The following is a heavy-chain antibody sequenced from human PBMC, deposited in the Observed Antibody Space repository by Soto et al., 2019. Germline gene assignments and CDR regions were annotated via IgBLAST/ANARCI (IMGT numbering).Heavy chain of an antibody. CDR2: IYWDDDK. D-gene: IGHD1-7*01. Sequence: QITLKESGPTLVKPTQTLTLTCTFSGFSLSTSGVGVGWIRQPPGKALEWLALIYWDDDKRYSPSLKSRLTITKDTAKNQVVLTMTNMDPVDTATYYCAHSSAGTYVVWFDPWGQGTLVTVSS. CDR1: GFSLSTSGVG. J-gene: IGHJ5*02. CDR3: AHSSAGTYVVWFDP. V-gene: IGHV2-5*02.